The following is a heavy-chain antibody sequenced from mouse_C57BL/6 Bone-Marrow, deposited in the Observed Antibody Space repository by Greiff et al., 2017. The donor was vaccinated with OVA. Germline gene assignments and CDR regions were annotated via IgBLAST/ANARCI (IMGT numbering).Heavy chain of an antibody. J-gene: IGHJ2*01. V-gene: IGHV1-22*01. CDR2: INPNNGGT. Sequence: VQLKESGPELVKMSCKASGYTFTDYNMHWVKQSHGKSLEWIGYINPNNGGTSYNQKFKGKATLTVNKSSSTAYMELRSLTSEDSAVYYCARWGTAQATFDYWGQGTTLTVSS. CDR3: ARWGTAQATFDY. D-gene: IGHD3-2*02. CDR1: GYTFTDYN.